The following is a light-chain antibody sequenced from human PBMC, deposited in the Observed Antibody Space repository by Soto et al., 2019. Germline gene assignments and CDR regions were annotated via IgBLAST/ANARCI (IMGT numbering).Light chain of an antibody. Sequence: DIQMTQSPASLSASVGDRVTITCRASQTISRNLNWYQQKPGKAPKLLIFAASSLQSGVPLRFSDSGSGTDFTLTISSLQPEDFATYYCQQSYDTPLTFGGGTKVDIK. CDR1: QTISRN. CDR2: AAS. CDR3: QQSYDTPLT. J-gene: IGKJ4*01. V-gene: IGKV1-39*01.